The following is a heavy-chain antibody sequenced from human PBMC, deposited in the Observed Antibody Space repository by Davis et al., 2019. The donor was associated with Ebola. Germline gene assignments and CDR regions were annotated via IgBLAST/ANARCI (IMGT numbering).Heavy chain of an antibody. J-gene: IGHJ5*02. CDR1: GFTFSSYA. CDR3: AKDLPDP. CDR2: ISSSSSTI. V-gene: IGHV3-23*01. Sequence: GESLKISCAASGFTFSSYAMSWVRQAPGKGLEWVSYISSSSSTIYYADSVKGRFTISRDNSKNTLYLQMNSLRAEDTAVYYCAKDLPDPWGQGTLVTVSS.